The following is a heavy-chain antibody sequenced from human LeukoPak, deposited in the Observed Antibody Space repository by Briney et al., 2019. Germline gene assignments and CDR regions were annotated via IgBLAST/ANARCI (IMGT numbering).Heavy chain of an antibody. Sequence: PGGSLRPSCTASGFTFGDYAMSWFRQAPGKGLEWVGFIRSKAYGETTEYAASVKGRFTISRDDSKSIAYLQMNSLKTGDTAVYYCTRDFNYYGSGSYSLFDYWGQGTLVTVSS. CDR3: TRDFNYYGSGSYSLFDY. D-gene: IGHD3-10*01. CDR1: GFTFGDYA. CDR2: IRSKAYGETT. V-gene: IGHV3-49*03. J-gene: IGHJ4*02.